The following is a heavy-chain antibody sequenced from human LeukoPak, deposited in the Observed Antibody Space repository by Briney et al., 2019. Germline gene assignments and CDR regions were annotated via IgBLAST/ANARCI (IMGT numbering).Heavy chain of an antibody. CDR1: GYTFTSYG. CDR2: ISAYNGNT. V-gene: IGHV1-18*01. Sequence: ASVNVSCKASGYTFTSYGISWVRQAPGQGLEWMGWISAYNGNTNYAQKLQGRVTMTTDTSTSTAYMELRSLRSDDTAVYYCARVGRYCSSTSCYTAYYYYGMDVWGQGTTVTVSS. D-gene: IGHD2-2*02. CDR3: ARVGRYCSSTSCYTAYYYYGMDV. J-gene: IGHJ6*02.